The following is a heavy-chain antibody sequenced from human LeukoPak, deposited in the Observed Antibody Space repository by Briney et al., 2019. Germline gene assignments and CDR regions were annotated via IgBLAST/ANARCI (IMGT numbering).Heavy chain of an antibody. CDR1: GDSIRSYY. D-gene: IGHD1-14*01. CDR2: IYYSGST. Sequence: PSETLSLTCTVSGDSIRSYYWSWIRQPPGKGLEWIGYIYYSGSTNYNPSLKSRVTMSVDTSKNQFSLKLSSVTAADTAVYYCARGLPEFDYWGQGTLVTVSS. J-gene: IGHJ4*02. CDR3: ARGLPEFDY. V-gene: IGHV4-59*12.